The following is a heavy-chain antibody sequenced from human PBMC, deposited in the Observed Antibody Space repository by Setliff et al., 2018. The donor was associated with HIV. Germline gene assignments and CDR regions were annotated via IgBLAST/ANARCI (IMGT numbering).Heavy chain of an antibody. CDR2: IYTSGNT. D-gene: IGHD3-10*01. J-gene: IGHJ3*02. V-gene: IGHV4-61*02. Sequence: PSETLSLTCTVSGGSISSGLNYWSWFRQPVGKGLEWIGRIYTSGNTDYNPSLKSRVNISVDTSKNQFSLKLSSVTAADTAVYYCARALSISMVLRGSFDIWGQGTMVTVSS. CDR1: GGSISSGLNY. CDR3: ARALSISMVLRGSFDI.